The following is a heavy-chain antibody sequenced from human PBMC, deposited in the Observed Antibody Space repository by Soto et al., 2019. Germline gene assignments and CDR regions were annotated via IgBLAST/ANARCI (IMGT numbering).Heavy chain of an antibody. CDR3: AKGYRSLGRNYYYYYGTDV. J-gene: IGHJ6*02. CDR1: GFTFSSYA. Sequence: GGSLRLSCAASGFTFSSYAMSWVRQAPGKGLEWVSAISGSGGSTYYADSVKGRFTISRDNSKNTLYLQMNSLRAEDTAVYYCAKGYRSLGRNYYYYYGTDVWGQGTTVTVSS. CDR2: ISGSGGST. V-gene: IGHV3-23*01. D-gene: IGHD5-18*01.